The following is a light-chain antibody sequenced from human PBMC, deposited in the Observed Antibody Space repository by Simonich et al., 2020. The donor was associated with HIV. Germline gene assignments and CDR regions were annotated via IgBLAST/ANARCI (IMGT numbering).Light chain of an antibody. V-gene: IGKV4-1*01. CDR2: WAY. CDR3: QQYYSTLLT. Sequence: DIVMTQSPDSLAVSLGERATINCKTSQSVLYSPNNKTYLAWDQQKPGQSPKLLIYWAYTRESGVPDRFSGSGSGTDFTLTISSLQAEDVAVYYCQQYYSTLLTFGGGTKVEIK. J-gene: IGKJ4*01. CDR1: QSVLYSPNNKTY.